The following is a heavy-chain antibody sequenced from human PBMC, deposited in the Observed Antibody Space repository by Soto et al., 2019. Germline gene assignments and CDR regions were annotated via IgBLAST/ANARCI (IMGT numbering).Heavy chain of an antibody. CDR3: ARTTAFDY. CDR2: ISVSGGST. V-gene: IGHV3-23*01. CDR1: GFTFSSYA. J-gene: IGHJ4*02. D-gene: IGHD4-17*01. Sequence: EVQLLESGGGVVQPGESLRLSCAASGFTFSSYAISWVRQAPGKGLEWVSSISVSGGSTYYADAVKGRFTFSRDNSKNTLYLQMNSLRAEDTALYYCARTTAFDYWAQGTLVTVSS.